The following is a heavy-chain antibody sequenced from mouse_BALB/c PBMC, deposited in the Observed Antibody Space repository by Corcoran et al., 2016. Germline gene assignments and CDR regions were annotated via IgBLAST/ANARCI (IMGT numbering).Heavy chain of an antibody. CDR3: ARGSSGYLYYYAMDY. D-gene: IGHD3-1*01. J-gene: IGHJ4*01. CDR2: INPYNDGT. Sequence: EVQLQQSGPELVKPGASVKMSCKASGYTFTSYVMHWVKQKPGQGLEWIGYINPYNDGTKYNEKFKGKATLTSDKSSSTAYIELSSLTSEDSAVYYCARGSSGYLYYYAMDYWGQGTSVTVSS. CDR1: GYTFTSYV. V-gene: IGHV1S136*01.